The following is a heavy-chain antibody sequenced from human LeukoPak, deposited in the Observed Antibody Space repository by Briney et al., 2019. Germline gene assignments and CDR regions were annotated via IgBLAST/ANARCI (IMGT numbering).Heavy chain of an antibody. CDR3: ARYLTATDAFDI. J-gene: IGHJ3*02. CDR1: GGSISSYY. Sequence: SETPSLTCTVSGGSISSYYWSWIRQPPGKGLEWIGYIYYSGSTNYNPSLKSRVTISVDTSKNQFSLKLSSVTAADTAVYYCARYLTATDAFDIWGQGTMVTVSS. CDR2: IYYSGST. V-gene: IGHV4-59*08. D-gene: IGHD2-8*01.